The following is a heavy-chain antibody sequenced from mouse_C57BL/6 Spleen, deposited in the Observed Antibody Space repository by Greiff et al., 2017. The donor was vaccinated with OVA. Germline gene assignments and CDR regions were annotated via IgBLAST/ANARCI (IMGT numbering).Heavy chain of an antibody. D-gene: IGHD5-2*01. Sequence: VQLQQPGAELVMPGASVKLSCKASGYTFTSYWMHWVKQRPGQGLEWIGEIDPSDSYTNYNQKFKGKSTLTVDKSSSTAYMQLSSLTSEDSAVYYCARSEYMDYWGQGTSVTVSS. V-gene: IGHV1-69*01. CDR2: IDPSDSYT. J-gene: IGHJ4*01. CDR1: GYTFTSYW. CDR3: ARSEYMDY.